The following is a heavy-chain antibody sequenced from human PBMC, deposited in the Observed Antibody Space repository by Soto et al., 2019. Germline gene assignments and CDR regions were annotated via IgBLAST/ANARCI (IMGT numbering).Heavy chain of an antibody. J-gene: IGHJ6*02. V-gene: IGHV1-18*01. CDR3: ATVAVLEPATNYYYTTDI. CDR2: ISAYNGNT. D-gene: IGHD2-2*01. CDR1: GYTFTSYG. Sequence: QVQLVQSGAEVNKPGASVKVSCKASGYTFTSYGISWVRQAPGQGLEWMGWISAYNGNTNYAQQLQSRFTMTTNTSTSTAYMKRRSLTSDDTAVYYCATVAVLEPATNYYYTTDIWSQRTTVTVSS.